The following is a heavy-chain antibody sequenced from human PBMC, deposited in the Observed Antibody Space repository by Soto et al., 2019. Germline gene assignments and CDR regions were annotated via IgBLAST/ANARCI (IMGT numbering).Heavy chain of an antibody. D-gene: IGHD2-21*02. CDR2: VSPDNGNA. J-gene: IGHJ4*02. CDR1: GYTFTDYD. CDR3: EVTTGY. V-gene: IGHV1-8*01. Sequence: QVQVVQSRAEVKKPGASVKVSCKTSGYTFTDYDINWVRQAPGQGLEWMGWVSPDNGNAGYAQHFQGRVTLTSDTSISTAYVELSSRTSEDTAVYYCEVTTGYWGQGTMVTVSS.